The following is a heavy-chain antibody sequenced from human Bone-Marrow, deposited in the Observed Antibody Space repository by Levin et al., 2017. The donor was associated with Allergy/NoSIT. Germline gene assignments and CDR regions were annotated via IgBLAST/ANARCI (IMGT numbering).Heavy chain of an antibody. CDR2: VDPGTGNT. CDR1: GYTFNDYA. Sequence: ASVKVSCKASGYTFNDYAMHWVRQAPGQRLEWMGWVDPGTGNTKYSQDFQGRVTMTTDTSASIGYMELSSLRSEDTAVYLCAGRLWYPALQIWGQGTMVTVSS. J-gene: IGHJ3*02. D-gene: IGHD1-26*01. V-gene: IGHV1-3*01. CDR3: AGRLWYPALQI.